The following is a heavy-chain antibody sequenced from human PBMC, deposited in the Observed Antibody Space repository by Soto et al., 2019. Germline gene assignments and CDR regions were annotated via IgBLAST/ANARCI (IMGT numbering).Heavy chain of an antibody. D-gene: IGHD3-16*01. J-gene: IGHJ4*02. CDR2: IKSDGSST. V-gene: IGHV3-74*01. Sequence: EVQLVESGGGLVPPGGSLRLSCAASGFTFTSYWMHWVRQAPGKGLVWVSSIKSDGSSTNYADSVKGRFTISRDNAKNTVYLQMDSLSAEDTAVYFCARGGRGGFDYWGQGALVTVCS. CDR1: GFTFTSYW. CDR3: ARGGRGGFDY.